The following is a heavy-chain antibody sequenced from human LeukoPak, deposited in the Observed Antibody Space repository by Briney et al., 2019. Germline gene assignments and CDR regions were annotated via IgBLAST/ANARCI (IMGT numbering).Heavy chain of an antibody. CDR2: IYYSGST. CDR1: GGSISSDDYY. Sequence: SETLSLTCTVSGGSISSDDYYWSWIRQPPGKGLEWIGYIYYSGSTYYNPSLKSRVTISVDTSKNQFSLKLSSVTAADTAVYYCARDETSFHYGMDVWGQGATVTVSS. V-gene: IGHV4-30-4*01. CDR3: ARDETSFHYGMDV. J-gene: IGHJ6*02.